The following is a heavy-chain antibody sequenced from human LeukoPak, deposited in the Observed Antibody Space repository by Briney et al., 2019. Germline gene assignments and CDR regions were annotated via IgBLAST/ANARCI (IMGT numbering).Heavy chain of an antibody. V-gene: IGHV3-30*18. CDR1: GFIFSNYG. CDR2: ISYDGSNK. D-gene: IGHD2/OR15-2a*01. CDR3: AKAADQYYYSYFYYMDV. J-gene: IGHJ6*03. Sequence: GRSLRLSCAASGFIFSNYGIHWVRQAPGKGLEWVAVISYDGSNKYADSVKGRFTISKDNSKNTLFLQINSLRPDDTAVYYCAKAADQYYYSYFYYMDVWGKGTTVTVSS.